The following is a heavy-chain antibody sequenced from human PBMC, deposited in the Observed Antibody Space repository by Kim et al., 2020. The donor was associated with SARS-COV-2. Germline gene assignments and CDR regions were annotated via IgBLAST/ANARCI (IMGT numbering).Heavy chain of an antibody. CDR3: AEQIVVISSAAFDI. Sequence: YNPSLKSRVTISLDTSKSELSLNLASVTAADTAVYYCAEQIVVISSAAFDIWGPGSVVIVSS. V-gene: IGHV4-34*01. D-gene: IGHD2-21*01. J-gene: IGHJ3*02.